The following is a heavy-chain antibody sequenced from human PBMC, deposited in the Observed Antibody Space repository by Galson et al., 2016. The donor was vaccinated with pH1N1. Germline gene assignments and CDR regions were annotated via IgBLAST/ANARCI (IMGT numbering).Heavy chain of an antibody. Sequence: PALVKPTQTLTLTCTFSGFSLTNGGVAVGWIRQPPGKALEWLALFYWDGDQRSSPSLKSRLTITKDTSKNQVVLTMTNVDPVDTATYYCAHRRRGSGTPGVYDYWGQGTLVTVSS. V-gene: IGHV2-5*02. CDR1: GFSLTNGGVA. D-gene: IGHD3-10*01. J-gene: IGHJ4*02. CDR3: AHRRRGSGTPGVYDY. CDR2: FYWDGDQ.